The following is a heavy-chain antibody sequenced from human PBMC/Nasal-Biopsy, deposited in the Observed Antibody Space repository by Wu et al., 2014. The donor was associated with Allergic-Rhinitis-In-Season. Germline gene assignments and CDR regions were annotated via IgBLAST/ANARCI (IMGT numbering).Heavy chain of an antibody. CDR3: AKSADYGGKNYFDY. Sequence: LRLSCAASGGTFSRHWMHWVRQAPGKGLVWVSYIGGSSSSINYADSVKGRFTISRDNAKNSLYLQMNSLRDEDTAVYYCAKSADYGGKNYFDYWGQGTLVTVSS. CDR2: IGGSSSSI. V-gene: IGHV3-48*02. J-gene: IGHJ4*02. D-gene: IGHD4-23*01. CDR1: GGTFSRHW.